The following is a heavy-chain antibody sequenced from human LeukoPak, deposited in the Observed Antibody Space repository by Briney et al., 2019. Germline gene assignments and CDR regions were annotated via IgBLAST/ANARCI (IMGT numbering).Heavy chain of an antibody. CDR1: GYTFTGDC. V-gene: IGHV1-2*02. J-gene: IGHJ6*02. Sequence: ASVKVSCKASGYTFTGDCLHWVRQAPGQGLEWMGWINPNSGDTSYAQKFQGRVTMTRDTSTSTAFMELSRLRSDDTAVYYCAREETFSELVFNYFYGMDVWGQGTTVTVSS. CDR3: AREETFSELVFNYFYGMDV. CDR2: INPNSGDT. D-gene: IGHD2/OR15-2a*01.